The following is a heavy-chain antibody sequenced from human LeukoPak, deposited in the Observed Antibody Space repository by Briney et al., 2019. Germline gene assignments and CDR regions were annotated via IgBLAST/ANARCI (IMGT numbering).Heavy chain of an antibody. Sequence: GGSLRLSCAASGFTFSSYEMNWVRQGPGKGLEWISYISSSGGSIYYADFVKGRFTVSRDNAKNSLYLQINSLRVDDTAVYYCAREKRDCGGDCLDYWGQGTLVTASS. CDR1: GFTFSSYE. D-gene: IGHD2-21*02. J-gene: IGHJ4*02. CDR3: AREKRDCGGDCLDY. V-gene: IGHV3-48*03. CDR2: ISSSGGSI.